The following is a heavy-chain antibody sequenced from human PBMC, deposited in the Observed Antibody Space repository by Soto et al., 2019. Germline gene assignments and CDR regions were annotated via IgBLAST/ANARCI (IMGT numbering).Heavy chain of an antibody. J-gene: IGHJ3*01. CDR1: GGTFSTYI. CDR3: ARDRITTRGDAFDL. CDR2: IIPIPDIT. D-gene: IGHD3-3*01. Sequence: QVQLVQSGAEVRKSGSSVKVSCKAPGGTFSTYIISWVRQAPGQGLEWMGRIIPIPDITNYAQKFQGRVTVTADRSTSTAYMELTSLKSEDTAVYYCARDRITTRGDAFDLWGQGTRVTVSS. V-gene: IGHV1-69*08.